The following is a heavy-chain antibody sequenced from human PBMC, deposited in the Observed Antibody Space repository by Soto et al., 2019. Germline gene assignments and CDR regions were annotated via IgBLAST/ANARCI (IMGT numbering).Heavy chain of an antibody. V-gene: IGHV1-69*01. CDR3: ASGASRWYPYLVDS. J-gene: IGHJ4*02. CDR1: DGTFNSYA. D-gene: IGHD6-13*01. Sequence: QARVVQSGAEVRKPGPSVKLSCKASDGTFNSYAIAWVRQAPGQGVEWMGGIIPYYNTLNYAQKFQDRVTITADDSTNTVYMELSSLRSDDTAVYFCASGASRWYPYLVDSWAQGTLVTVSS. CDR2: IIPYYNTL.